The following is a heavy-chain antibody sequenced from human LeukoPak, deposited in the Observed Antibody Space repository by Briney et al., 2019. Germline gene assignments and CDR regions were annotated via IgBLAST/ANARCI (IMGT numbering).Heavy chain of an antibody. CDR1: GFTFSSYA. Sequence: GGSLRLSCAASGFTFSSYAMSWVRQAPGKGLEWVSRINSDGSSTSYADSVKGRFTTSRDNAKNTLYLQMNSLRAEDTAVYYCARGLYDFWSGYPFDYWGQGTLVTVSS. D-gene: IGHD3-3*01. CDR3: ARGLYDFWSGYPFDY. J-gene: IGHJ4*02. V-gene: IGHV3-74*01. CDR2: INSDGSST.